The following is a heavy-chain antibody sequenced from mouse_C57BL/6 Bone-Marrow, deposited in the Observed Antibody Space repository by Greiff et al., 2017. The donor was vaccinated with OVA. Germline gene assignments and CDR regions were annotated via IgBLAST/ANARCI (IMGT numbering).Heavy chain of an antibody. CDR1: GYTFTSYW. D-gene: IGHD1-1*01. CDR3: AREGRDYGSPDY. V-gene: IGHV1-69*01. J-gene: IGHJ2*01. CDR2: IDPSDSYT. Sequence: VQLQQPGAELVMPGASVKLSCKASGYTFTSYWMHWVKQRPGQGLEWIGEIDPSDSYTNYNQKFKGKSTLTVDKSSSTAYMQLSSLTSEDSAVYYCAREGRDYGSPDYWGQGTTLTVSS.